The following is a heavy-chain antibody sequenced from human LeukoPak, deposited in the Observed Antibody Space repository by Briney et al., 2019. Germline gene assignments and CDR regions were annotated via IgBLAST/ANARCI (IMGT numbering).Heavy chain of an antibody. J-gene: IGHJ1*01. CDR3: ARGETTVTTSGFQH. D-gene: IGHD4-17*01. V-gene: IGHV4-34*01. CDR2: INHSGST. CDR1: GGSFSGYY. Sequence: SETLSLTCAVYGGSFSGYYWSWIRQPPGKGLEWIGEINHSGSTNYNPSLKSRVTISVDTSKNQFSLKLSSVTAADTAVYYCARGETTVTTSGFQHWGQGTLVTVSS.